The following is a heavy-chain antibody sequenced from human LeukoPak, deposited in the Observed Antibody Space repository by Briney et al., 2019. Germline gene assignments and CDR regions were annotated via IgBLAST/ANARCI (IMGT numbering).Heavy chain of an antibody. CDR1: GFTVSSNY. CDR3: ARDAPRNGGMDV. J-gene: IGHJ6*02. V-gene: IGHV3-53*04. CDR2: IYDGGST. Sequence: GRSLRLSCAASGFTVSSNYMSWVRQAPGKGLEWVSTIYDGGSTFYTDAVKGRFTISRHNSKNTLYLQMDGLITEDTALYYCARDAPRNGGMDVWGQGTTVTVSS.